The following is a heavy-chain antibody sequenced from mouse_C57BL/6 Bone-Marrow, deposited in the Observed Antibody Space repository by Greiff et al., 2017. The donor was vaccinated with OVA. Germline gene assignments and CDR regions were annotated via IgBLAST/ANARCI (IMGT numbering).Heavy chain of an antibody. CDR2: IDPSESYT. CDR3: ANDYLDY. J-gene: IGHJ2*01. V-gene: IGHV1-59*01. Sequence: QVQLQQPGAELVRPGTSVKLSCKASGYPFPSYWRHGVKQGPGEGLEWIGGIDPSESYTNYNQKFKGKATLTVDTSASTAYMQLSSLTSEDSAVYYCANDYLDYWGQGTTLTVSS. D-gene: IGHD2-4*01. CDR1: GYPFPSYW.